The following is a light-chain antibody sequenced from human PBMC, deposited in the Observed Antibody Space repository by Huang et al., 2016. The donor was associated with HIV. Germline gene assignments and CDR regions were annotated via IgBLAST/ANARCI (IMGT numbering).Light chain of an antibody. V-gene: IGKV1-17*03. CDR2: AAS. CDR3: LQHHAYPRT. J-gene: IGKJ1*01. Sequence: DIQMTQSPSAMSASVGDKVTITCRASQAISNYLVWFQQKPGRAPKRLIYAASSLQSGVPSRFSGSGYGTKFILTISSLQPEDFATYYCLQHHAYPRTFGPGTKVEVK. CDR1: QAISNY.